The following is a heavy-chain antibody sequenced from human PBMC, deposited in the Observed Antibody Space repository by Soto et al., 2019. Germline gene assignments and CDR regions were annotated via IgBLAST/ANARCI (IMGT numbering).Heavy chain of an antibody. CDR2: ISTWNGDT. CDR3: ARDYTVTREDCFDP. Sequence: QVKLVQSGAEVKKPGASVKVSFKPSGYTFSSHGLSWVRQAPGQGLEWLGWISTWNGDTNYAQKFQGRVTMTTDRATSTAYMELKSLRSADTAVYYCARDYTVTREDCFDPWGQGTLVTVSS. D-gene: IGHD4-4*01. V-gene: IGHV1-18*01. J-gene: IGHJ5*02. CDR1: GYTFSSHG.